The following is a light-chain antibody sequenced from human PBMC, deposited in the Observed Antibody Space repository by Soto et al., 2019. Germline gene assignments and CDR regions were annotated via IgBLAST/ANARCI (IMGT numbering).Light chain of an antibody. Sequence: EVVMTQSPATLSVSPGERAALSFRSSQSVSSNLAWYQQKPGQAPRRLIYSASTRAPGIPARFSGSGSGTEFTLTISGLQSEDFAVYYCLQYNNWPRTFGQGTKVDIK. CDR2: SAS. CDR3: LQYNNWPRT. J-gene: IGKJ1*01. V-gene: IGKV3-15*01. CDR1: QSVSSN.